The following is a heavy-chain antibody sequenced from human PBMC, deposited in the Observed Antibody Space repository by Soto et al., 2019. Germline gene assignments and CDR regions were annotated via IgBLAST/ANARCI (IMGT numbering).Heavy chain of an antibody. V-gene: IGHV3-33*01. CDR3: ARSGYISGWYSVDY. J-gene: IGHJ4*02. D-gene: IGHD6-19*01. CDR2: IWYDGSNK. CDR1: GFTFSSYG. Sequence: QVQLVESGGGVVQPGRSLRLSCAASGFTFSSYGMHWVRQAPGKGLEWVAVIWYDGSNKYYADSVKGLFTISRDNSKNTLYLQMISLRAEVTAVYYCARSGYISGWYSVDYWGQGTLVTVSS.